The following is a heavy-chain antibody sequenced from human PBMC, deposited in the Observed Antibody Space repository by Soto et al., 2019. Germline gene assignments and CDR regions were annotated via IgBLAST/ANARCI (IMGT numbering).Heavy chain of an antibody. CDR3: ARQRLLRLKPDFDI. V-gene: IGHV4-39*01. D-gene: IGHD2-21*02. CDR1: GGSTSDKSYF. CDR2: MYYSGSS. Sequence: ETLSLTCAVSGGSTSDKSYFWGWVRQSPGKGLEWIGSMYYSGSSYYNPSLKSRVAISVDTSKNQFSLKLRSVTAADTAVYFCARQRLLRLKPDFDIWGQGTLVTVSS. J-gene: IGHJ4*02.